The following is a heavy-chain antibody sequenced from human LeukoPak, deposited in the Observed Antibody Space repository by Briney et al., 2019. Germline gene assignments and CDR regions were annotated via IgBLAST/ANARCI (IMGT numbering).Heavy chain of an antibody. CDR1: GYTFTNYY. Sequence: ASVKVSCKASGYTFTNYYMHWVRQAPGQGLEWMAIINPSGGGTTYAQKFQGRVTMTRDTSTSTVYMELSSLRSEDTAVYWCARSSSTYFDYWGQGTLVTASS. D-gene: IGHD2-2*01. V-gene: IGHV1-46*01. J-gene: IGHJ4*02. CDR2: INPSGGGT. CDR3: ARSSSTYFDY.